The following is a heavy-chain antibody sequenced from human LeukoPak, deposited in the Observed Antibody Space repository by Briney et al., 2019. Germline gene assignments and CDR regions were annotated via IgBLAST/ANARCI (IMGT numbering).Heavy chain of an antibody. CDR3: ARDEPGIAVDVGVY. V-gene: IGHV3-48*03. CDR2: ISSGGRIK. Sequence: GGSLRLSCAASGFTFSSYEMNWVRQALGKGLEWVSYISSGGRIKYYADSVKGRFTISRDNAKNSLYLQMNSLRAEDTAVYYCARDEPGIAVDVGVYWGQGTLVTVSS. J-gene: IGHJ4*02. CDR1: GFTFSSYE. D-gene: IGHD6-19*01.